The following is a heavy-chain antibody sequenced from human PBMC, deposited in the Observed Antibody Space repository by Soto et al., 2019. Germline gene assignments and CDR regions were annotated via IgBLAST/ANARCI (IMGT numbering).Heavy chain of an antibody. V-gene: IGHV3-30-3*01. J-gene: IGHJ4*02. CDR3: ARDGWDIVVVVAATPSVPPDY. CDR2: ISYDGSNK. CDR1: GFTFSSYA. D-gene: IGHD2-15*01. Sequence: PGGSLRLSCAASGFTFSSYAMHWVRQAPGKGLEWVAVISYDGSNKYYADSVKGRFTISRDNSKNTLYLQMNSLRAEDTAVYYCARDGWDIVVVVAATPSVPPDYWGQGTLVTVSS.